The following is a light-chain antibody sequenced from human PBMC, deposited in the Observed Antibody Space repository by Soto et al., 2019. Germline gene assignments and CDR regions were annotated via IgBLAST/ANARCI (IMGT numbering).Light chain of an antibody. J-gene: IGLJ3*02. CDR2: EVS. Sequence: QSALTQPASVSGSPGQSITISCTGTSSDVGSYNYVSWYQQHPGKDPKLMIYEVSNRPSGVSNRFSGSKSGNTASLTISGLQAEDDANYYCSSYTSSSTRVFGGGTQLTVL. CDR3: SSYTSSSTRV. V-gene: IGLV2-14*01. CDR1: SSDVGSYNY.